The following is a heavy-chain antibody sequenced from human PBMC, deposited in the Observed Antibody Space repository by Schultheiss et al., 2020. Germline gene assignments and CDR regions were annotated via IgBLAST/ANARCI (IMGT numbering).Heavy chain of an antibody. D-gene: IGHD6-6*01. CDR1: GFTFSSYA. CDR2: ISSSSSYT. CDR3: ARKPYSTSRATKDDY. J-gene: IGHJ4*02. V-gene: IGHV3-21*05. Sequence: GGSLRLSCAASGFTFSSYAMHWVRQAPGKGLEWVSYISSSSSYTNYADSVKGRFTISRDNSKNTLYLQMNSLRAEDTAVYYCARKPYSTSRATKDDYWGQGTLVTVSS.